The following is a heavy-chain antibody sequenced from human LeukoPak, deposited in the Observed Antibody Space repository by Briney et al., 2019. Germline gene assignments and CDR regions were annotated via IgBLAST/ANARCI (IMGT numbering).Heavy chain of an antibody. CDR3: AKLIQAFGY. CDR1: GFTLSRNY. CDR2: ISGSGGST. V-gene: IGHV3-23*01. J-gene: IGHJ4*02. D-gene: IGHD5-18*01. Sequence: GGSLRLSCAASGFTLSRNYMSWVRPAPGKGLEWVSAISGSGGSTYYADSVKGRFTISRDNSKNTLYLQMNSLRAEDTAVYYCAKLIQAFGYWGQGTLVTVSS.